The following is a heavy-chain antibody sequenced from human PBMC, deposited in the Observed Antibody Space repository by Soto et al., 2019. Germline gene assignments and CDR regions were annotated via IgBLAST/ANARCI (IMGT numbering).Heavy chain of an antibody. Sequence: RSLRLSCAGSGFRFSDYSMNWVRQAPGKGLEWVSYITSSGDSTYYADSVKGRFTVSRDNAKNSLFLQMNGLRDEDTAVYYCARLPKGSTVTSWGQGTLVTVSS. D-gene: IGHD4-17*01. V-gene: IGHV3-48*02. CDR2: ITSSGDST. CDR1: GFRFSDYS. J-gene: IGHJ4*02. CDR3: ARLPKGSTVTS.